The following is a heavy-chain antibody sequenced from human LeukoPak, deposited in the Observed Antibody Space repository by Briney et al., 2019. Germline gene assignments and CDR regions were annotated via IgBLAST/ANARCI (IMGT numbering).Heavy chain of an antibody. Sequence: GGSLRLSCAASGFTFSSYEMNWVRQAPGKGLEWVSYISSSGSTIYYADSVKGRFTISRDNAKNSLYLQMNSLRAEDTAVYYCARGRSGYSYAIDYWGQGTLVTVSS. CDR2: ISSSGSTI. V-gene: IGHV3-48*03. CDR3: ARGRSGYSYAIDY. D-gene: IGHD5-18*01. J-gene: IGHJ4*02. CDR1: GFTFSSYE.